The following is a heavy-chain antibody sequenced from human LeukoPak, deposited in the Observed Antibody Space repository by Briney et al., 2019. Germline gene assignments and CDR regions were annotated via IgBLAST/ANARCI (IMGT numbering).Heavy chain of an antibody. CDR1: GGSFSGYY. Sequence: PSETLSLTCAVYGGSFSGYYWSWIRQPPGKGLEWIGEINHSGSTNYNPSLKSRVTISVDTSKNQFSLKLSSVTAADTAVYYCARGGPGYYDSSGCYYWGQGTLVTVSS. D-gene: IGHD3-22*01. CDR3: ARGGPGYYDSSGCYY. CDR2: INHSGST. V-gene: IGHV4-34*01. J-gene: IGHJ4*02.